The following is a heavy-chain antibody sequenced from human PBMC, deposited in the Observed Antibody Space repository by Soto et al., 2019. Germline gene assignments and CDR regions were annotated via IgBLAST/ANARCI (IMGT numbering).Heavy chain of an antibody. CDR2: IIPMFGTP. CDR1: GGAFTNYI. V-gene: IGHV1-69*01. J-gene: IGHJ4*02. CDR3: ARGRDQPPVGLYCDS. D-gene: IGHD1-26*01. Sequence: QVQLVQSGAEVKRPGSSVKVSCKASGGAFTNYIFDWVRQAPGQGLEWMGGIIPMFGTPKYAQTFQDRVTISADVSTGTAYMELTNLRFDDTAVYYCARGRDQPPVGLYCDSWGEGTRVTVSS.